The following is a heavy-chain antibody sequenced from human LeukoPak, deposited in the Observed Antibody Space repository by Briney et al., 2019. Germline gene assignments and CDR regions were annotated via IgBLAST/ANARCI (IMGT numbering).Heavy chain of an antibody. V-gene: IGHV3-15*01. J-gene: IGHJ4*02. CDR3: TTGPLTLY. CDR2: IKSKTDGGTT. CDR1: GFTSSNAL. Sequence: GGSLRLSCPASGFTSSNALTSWVRQAPGKGLEWVGRIKSKTDGGTTDYAAPVKGRFTISRDDSKNTLYLQMNSLKTEDTAVYFCTTGPLTLYWGQGSLVTVSS. D-gene: IGHD3-9*01.